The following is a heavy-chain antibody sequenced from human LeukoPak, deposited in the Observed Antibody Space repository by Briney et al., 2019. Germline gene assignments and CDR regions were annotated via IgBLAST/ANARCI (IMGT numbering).Heavy chain of an antibody. CDR1: GGSFSGYY. CDR2: INHSGST. D-gene: IGHD3-3*01. Sequence: SETLSFTCAVYGGSFSGYYWSWIRQPPGKGLEWTGEINHSGSTNYNPSLKSRVTISVDTSKDQFSLKLSSVTAADTAVYYCARGGRSGYAENWFDPWGQGTLVTVSS. J-gene: IGHJ5*02. CDR3: ARGGRSGYAENWFDP. V-gene: IGHV4-34*01.